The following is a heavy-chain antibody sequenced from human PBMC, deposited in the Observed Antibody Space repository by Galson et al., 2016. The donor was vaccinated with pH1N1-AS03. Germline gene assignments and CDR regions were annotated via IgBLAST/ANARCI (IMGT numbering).Heavy chain of an antibody. CDR3: ARGAPGDHLLSPLWN. Sequence: SLRLSCAASGFIFSSYEMNWVRQAPGKGLEWVSYISSSGNTIYYADSVKGRFTISRDNAKNSLYLQMNSLRAEDTAIYYCARGAPGDHLLSPLWNWGQGTLVTVSS. D-gene: IGHD2-2*01. CDR1: GFIFSSYE. V-gene: IGHV3-48*03. J-gene: IGHJ4*02. CDR2: ISSSGNTI.